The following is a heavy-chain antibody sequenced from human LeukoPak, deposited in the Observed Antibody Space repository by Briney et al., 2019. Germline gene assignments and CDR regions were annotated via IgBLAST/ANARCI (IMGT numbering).Heavy chain of an antibody. J-gene: IGHJ5*02. CDR3: ARGRPYDFWSGYYGFDP. Sequence: PKASVKVSCKASGYAFTSYDINWVRQATGQGLEWMGWMNPNSGNTAYAQKFQGRVTMTRNTSISTAYMELSSLRSEDTAVYYCARGRPYDFWSGYYGFDPWGQGTLVTVSS. D-gene: IGHD3-3*01. CDR2: MNPNSGNT. V-gene: IGHV1-8*01. CDR1: GYAFTSYD.